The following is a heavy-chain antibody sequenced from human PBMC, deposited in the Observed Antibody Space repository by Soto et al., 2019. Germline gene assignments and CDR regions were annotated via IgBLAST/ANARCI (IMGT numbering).Heavy chain of an antibody. CDR1: GFTFSSYG. V-gene: IGHV3-30*18. CDR3: AKGGWELLPLDY. J-gene: IGHJ4*02. Sequence: QVQLVESGGGVVQPGRSLRLSCAASGFTFSSYGMHWVRQAPGKGLEWVAVISYDGSNKYYADSVKGRFTISRDNSKNTLYLQMNSLRAEDTAVYYCAKGGWELLPLDYWGQGTLFTVSS. CDR2: ISYDGSNK. D-gene: IGHD1-26*01.